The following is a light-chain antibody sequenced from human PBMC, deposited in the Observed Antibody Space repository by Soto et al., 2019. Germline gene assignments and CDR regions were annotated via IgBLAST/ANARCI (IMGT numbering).Light chain of an antibody. CDR1: QSVSSD. V-gene: IGKV3-15*01. Sequence: EIVMTHSPATLSVSPWERATLSCRASQSVSSDLAWYHQRRGQAPRLLIYGASTRATGIPARFSGSGSGTEFTLSINSLQSEDFAVYYCQQYNNWPRTFGQGTKVDIK. CDR3: QQYNNWPRT. CDR2: GAS. J-gene: IGKJ1*01.